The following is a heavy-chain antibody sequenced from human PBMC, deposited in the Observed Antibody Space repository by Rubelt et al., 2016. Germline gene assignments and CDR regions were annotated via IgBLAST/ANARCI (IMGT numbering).Heavy chain of an antibody. J-gene: IGHJ4*02. CDR3: ARAYHYGPACL. CDR2: ISAYNGNT. Sequence: QVQLVQSGAEVKKPGSSVKVSCKASGGTFSSYAISWVRQAPGQGLEWMGWISAYNGNTNFAQKVHGRVTRTTDTSTGTAYMELRSLRSDDTAVYYCARAYHYGPACLWGQGTLVTVSS. D-gene: IGHD3-16*02. V-gene: IGHV1-18*01. CDR1: GGTFSSYA.